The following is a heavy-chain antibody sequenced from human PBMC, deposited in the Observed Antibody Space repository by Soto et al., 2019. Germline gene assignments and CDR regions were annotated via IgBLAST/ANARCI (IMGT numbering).Heavy chain of an antibody. Sequence: GGSLRLSCAASGFTFSSYSMNWVRQAPGKGLEWVSSISSSSSYIYYADSVKGRFTISRDNAKNSLYLPMNSLRAEDTAVYYCARDAIWSFDYWGQGTLVTVSS. CDR2: ISSSSSYI. J-gene: IGHJ4*02. D-gene: IGHD3-10*01. V-gene: IGHV3-21*01. CDR3: ARDAIWSFDY. CDR1: GFTFSSYS.